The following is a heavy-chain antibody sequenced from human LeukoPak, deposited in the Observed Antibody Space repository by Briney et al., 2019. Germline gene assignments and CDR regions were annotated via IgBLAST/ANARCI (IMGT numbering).Heavy chain of an antibody. D-gene: IGHD2-15*01. CDR3: TTGLSAAATN. Sequence: GGTLRLSCAASGFTFSSYSMNWVRQAPGKGLEWVGRIKSKTDGGTTDYAAPVKGRFTISRDDSKNTLYLQMNSLKTEDTAVYYCTTGLSAAATNCGLGTLVTVSS. V-gene: IGHV3-15*01. CDR2: IKSKTDGGTT. CDR1: GFTFSSYS. J-gene: IGHJ4*02.